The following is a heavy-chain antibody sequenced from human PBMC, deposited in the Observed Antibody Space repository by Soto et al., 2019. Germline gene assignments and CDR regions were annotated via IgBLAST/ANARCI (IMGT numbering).Heavy chain of an antibody. CDR3: ARDGSTSYYYYYGMDV. V-gene: IGHV1-46*01. J-gene: IGHJ6*02. CDR1: GYTFSNSY. CDR2: INPPGGST. Sequence: ASVKVSCKASGYTFSNSYIHWVRQAPGQGPEWMGMINPPGGSTSHAQKFQGRVTLTRDTSTSTAYMELRSLRSDDTAVYYCARDGSTSYYYYYGMDVWGQGTTVTVSS. D-gene: IGHD2-2*01.